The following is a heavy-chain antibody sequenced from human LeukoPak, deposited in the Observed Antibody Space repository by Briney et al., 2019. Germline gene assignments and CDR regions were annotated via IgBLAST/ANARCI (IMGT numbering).Heavy chain of an antibody. CDR3: ASNRSGHYSYFDY. J-gene: IGHJ4*02. D-gene: IGHD3-22*01. Sequence: SETLSLTCTVSGGSISSYYWSWIRQPPGKGLEWIGYIYYSGSTNYNPSLKSRVTISVDTSKNQFSLKLSSVTAADTAVYYCASNRSGHYSYFDYWGQGTLVTVSS. V-gene: IGHV4-59*01. CDR2: IYYSGST. CDR1: GGSISSYY.